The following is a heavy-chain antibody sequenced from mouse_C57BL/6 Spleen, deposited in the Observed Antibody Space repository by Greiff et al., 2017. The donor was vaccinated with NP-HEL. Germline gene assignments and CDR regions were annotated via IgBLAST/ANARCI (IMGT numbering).Heavy chain of an antibody. CDR3: ARRYEDYAMDY. D-gene: IGHD1-1*01. Sequence: EVQLKESGGGLVKPGGSLKLSCAASGFTFSDYGMHWVRQAPEKGLEWVAYISSGSSTIYYADTVKGRFTISRDNAKNTLFLQMTSLRSEDTAMYYCARRYEDYAMDYWGQGTSVTVSS. V-gene: IGHV5-17*01. CDR2: ISSGSSTI. J-gene: IGHJ4*01. CDR1: GFTFSDYG.